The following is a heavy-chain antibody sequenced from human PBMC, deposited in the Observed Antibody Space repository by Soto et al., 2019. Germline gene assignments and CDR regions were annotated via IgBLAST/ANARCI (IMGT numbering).Heavy chain of an antibody. V-gene: IGHV3-30*18. Sequence: ESGGGVVQPGRSLRLSCVASGFNFDTFAMNWVRQAPGKGLEWVAVISYDGSNEFYVDSVKGRFTISRDNDKNTLYLQMNRPGPEDTGVYYCAKDISGKLRFVEWYPPKGMDVWDQGTTVTVSS. D-gene: IGHD3-3*01. CDR1: GFNFDTFA. CDR2: ISYDGSNE. CDR3: AKDISGKLRFVEWYPPKGMDV. J-gene: IGHJ6*02.